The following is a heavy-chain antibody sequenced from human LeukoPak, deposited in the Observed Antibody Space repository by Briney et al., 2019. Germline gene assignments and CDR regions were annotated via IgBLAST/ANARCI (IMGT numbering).Heavy chain of an antibody. D-gene: IGHD3-16*01. CDR2: ISGSGGST. Sequence: GGSLRLSCAASGFTLSSYAMSWVRQAPGKGLEWVSAISGSGGSTYYADSVKGRFTISRDNSKNTLYLQMNSLRAEDTAVYYCAKDLQVGDTYYFDYWGQGTLVTVSS. V-gene: IGHV3-23*01. CDR1: GFTLSSYA. J-gene: IGHJ4*02. CDR3: AKDLQVGDTYYFDY.